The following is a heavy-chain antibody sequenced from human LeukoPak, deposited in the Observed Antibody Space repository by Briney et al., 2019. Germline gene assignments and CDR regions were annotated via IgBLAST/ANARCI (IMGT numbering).Heavy chain of an antibody. CDR2: IYYSGST. CDR1: GGSISIGDYY. V-gene: IGHV4-30-4*08. Sequence: SQTLSLTCTVSGGSISIGDYYWSWIRQPPGKGLEWIGYIYYSGSTYYNPSLKSRVTISVDTSKNQFSLKLSSVTAADTAVYYCARVGKYSRAWFDPWGQGTLVTVSS. D-gene: IGHD4-11*01. CDR3: ARVGKYSRAWFDP. J-gene: IGHJ5*02.